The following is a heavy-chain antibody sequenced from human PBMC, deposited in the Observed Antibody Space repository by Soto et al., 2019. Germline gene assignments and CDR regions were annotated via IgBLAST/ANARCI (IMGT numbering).Heavy chain of an antibody. Sequence: QVQLVQSGAEVKKPGASVKVSCKASGYTFTSYGISWVRQAPGQGLEWMGWFSAYNGHTNYAQKLQGRVTMTTDTSTSTANLELRGMSADDTDDEYCARAEDYWGQRTLVTVSA. V-gene: IGHV1-18*01. CDR2: FSAYNGHT. CDR1: GYTFTSYG. CDR3: ARAEDY. J-gene: IGHJ4*02.